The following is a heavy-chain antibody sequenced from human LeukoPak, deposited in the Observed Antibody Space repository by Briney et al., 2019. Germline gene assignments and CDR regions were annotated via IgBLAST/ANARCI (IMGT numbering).Heavy chain of an antibody. V-gene: IGHV3-74*03. CDR2: INSDGSSI. Sequence: GGSLRLSCAASGFTFSSYWLHWVRQAPGKGLVWVSRINSDGSSITYAASVQGRFTISRDNAKNTVYLQMNSLRAEDTAVYYCARSIGYGASWGQGTLVTVSS. J-gene: IGHJ5*02. CDR1: GFTFSSYW. CDR3: ARSIGYGAS. D-gene: IGHD5-18*01.